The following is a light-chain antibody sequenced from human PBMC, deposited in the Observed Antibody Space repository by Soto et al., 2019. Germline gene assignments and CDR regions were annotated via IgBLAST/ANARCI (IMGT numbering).Light chain of an antibody. CDR1: SIDVGAYNY. Sequence: QSVLTQPPSASRSPGQSVTISCTGTSIDVGAYNYVSWYQQHEVKAPKLVISEVTQRPSGVPDRFSGSKSANTASLTVSGLQAEDEADSYCRSFASSKTWVFGGGRKVTVL. J-gene: IGLJ3*02. CDR3: RSFASSKTWV. V-gene: IGLV2-8*02. CDR2: EVT.